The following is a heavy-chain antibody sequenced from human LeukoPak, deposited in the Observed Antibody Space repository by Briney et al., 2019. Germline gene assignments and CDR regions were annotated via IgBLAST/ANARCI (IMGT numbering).Heavy chain of an antibody. V-gene: IGHV3-7*01. Sequence: PGGSLRLSCAASGFTFSDYWMSWVRQAPGKGLEWVANMRHDGSEKYYVDSVKGRFTVSRDNAKNSLDLQMNTLRAEDTAVYYCARRKLTYYYGMDVWGQGTTVTVSS. J-gene: IGHJ6*02. CDR3: ARRKLTYYYGMDV. D-gene: IGHD1-7*01. CDR2: MRHDGSEK. CDR1: GFTFSDYW.